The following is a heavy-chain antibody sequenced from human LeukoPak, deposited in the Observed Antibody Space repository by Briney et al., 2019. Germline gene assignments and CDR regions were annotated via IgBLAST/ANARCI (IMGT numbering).Heavy chain of an antibody. CDR3: ARGRAAAD. V-gene: IGHV1-8*01. CDR1: GYTFTYND. CDR2: MNPGTANT. D-gene: IGHD2-15*01. Sequence: GASVKVFCKASGYTFTYNDINWVRQATGQGLEWMGWMNPGTANTGYSQKFQGRLAMTADASINTAYMELSGLTSEDTAVYYCARGRAAADWGQGTLVTVSS. J-gene: IGHJ4*02.